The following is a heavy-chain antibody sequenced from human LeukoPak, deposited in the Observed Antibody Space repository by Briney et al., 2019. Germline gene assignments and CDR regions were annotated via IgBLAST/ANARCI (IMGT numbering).Heavy chain of an antibody. J-gene: IGHJ4*02. CDR2: IIPIFGTA. CDR3: ASPGIAVAGFDY. Sequence: SVKVSCKASGGTFSSYAISWVRQAPGQGLEWMGGIIPIFGTANYAQKFQGRVTITADESTSTAYMELSSLRSEDTAVYYCASPGIAVAGFDYWGLGTLVTVSS. V-gene: IGHV1-69*01. CDR1: GGTFSSYA. D-gene: IGHD6-19*01.